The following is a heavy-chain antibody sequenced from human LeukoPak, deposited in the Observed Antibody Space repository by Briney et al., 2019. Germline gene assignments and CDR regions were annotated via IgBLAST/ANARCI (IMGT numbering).Heavy chain of an antibody. V-gene: IGHV1-69*05. Sequence: ASVKVSCKASGGTFSSYAISWVRQAPGQGLEWMGGIIPIFGTANYAQKFQGRVTITTDESTSTAYMELSSLRSEDTAVYCCARDRCSSTSCYTDDAFDIWGQGTMVTVSS. D-gene: IGHD2-2*02. CDR2: IIPIFGTA. CDR3: ARDRCSSTSCYTDDAFDI. CDR1: GGTFSSYA. J-gene: IGHJ3*02.